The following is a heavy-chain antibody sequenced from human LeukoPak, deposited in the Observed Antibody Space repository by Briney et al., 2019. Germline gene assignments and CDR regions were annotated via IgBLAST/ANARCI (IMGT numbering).Heavy chain of an antibody. V-gene: IGHV3-30*18. D-gene: IGHD6-13*01. J-gene: IGHJ4*02. CDR1: GFTFSSYG. CDR3: AKVVRGSWHFDY. Sequence: GRSPRLSCAASGFTFSSYGMHWVRQAPGKGLEWVAVISYDGSNKYYADSVKGRFTISRDNSKNTLYLQMNSLRAEDTAVYYCAKVVRGSWHFDYWGQGTLVTVSS. CDR2: ISYDGSNK.